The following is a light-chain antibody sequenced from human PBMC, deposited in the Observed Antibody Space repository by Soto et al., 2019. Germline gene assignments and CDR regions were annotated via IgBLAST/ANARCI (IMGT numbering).Light chain of an antibody. CDR2: MNN. Sequence: QSVLTQPPSASGTPGQRVTISCSGSSSNIGSNFIFWYQQLPGTAPKLLIYMNNERPSGVPDRFSGSKSGTSASLAISGLRSEDEADYHCAAWDDSLSGVVFGGGTKLTVL. J-gene: IGLJ2*01. CDR3: AAWDDSLSGVV. CDR1: SSNIGSNF. V-gene: IGLV1-47*01.